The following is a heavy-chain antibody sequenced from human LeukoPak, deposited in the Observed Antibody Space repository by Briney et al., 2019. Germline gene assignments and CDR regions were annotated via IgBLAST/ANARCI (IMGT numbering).Heavy chain of an antibody. CDR2: INSDGSST. Sequence: GGSLRLSCAASGFTFSSYWMHWVRQAPGKGLVWVSRINSDGSSTSYADSVKGRFTISRDSAKNTLYLQMNSLRAEDTAVYYCAKAQQLVPLGYWGQGTLVTVSS. CDR1: GFTFSSYW. J-gene: IGHJ4*02. CDR3: AKAQQLVPLGY. D-gene: IGHD6-13*01. V-gene: IGHV3-74*01.